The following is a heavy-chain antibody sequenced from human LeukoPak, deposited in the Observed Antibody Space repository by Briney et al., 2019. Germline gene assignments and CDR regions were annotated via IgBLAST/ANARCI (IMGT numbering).Heavy chain of an antibody. CDR3: ARAVGYCSSTSCYLPADY. Sequence: GGSLRLSCAASGFPFSSYAMHWARQAPGKGLVWVADISYDGSNKYYADSVKGRYTISREHYKNTLSLQMNSVRAEDAAVYYCARAVGYCSSTSCYLPADYWGQATLVTVPS. D-gene: IGHD2-2*01. J-gene: IGHJ4*02. CDR1: GFPFSSYA. V-gene: IGHV3-30-3*01. CDR2: ISYDGSNK.